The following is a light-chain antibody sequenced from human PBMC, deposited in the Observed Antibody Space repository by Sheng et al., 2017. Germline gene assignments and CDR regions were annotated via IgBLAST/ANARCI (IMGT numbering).Light chain of an antibody. CDR1: QGIGNA. CDR3: QQHFTAPPT. J-gene: IGKJ1*01. CDR2: AAF. Sequence: DIQMTQSPSSLSASVGGRVTITCRASQGIGNALAWYQQKPGKAPKILFYAAFRLESGVPSRFSASGSGTDYTLTINSLQPEDFVRYFCQQHFTAPPTFGQGTKVEVK. V-gene: IGKV1-NL1*01.